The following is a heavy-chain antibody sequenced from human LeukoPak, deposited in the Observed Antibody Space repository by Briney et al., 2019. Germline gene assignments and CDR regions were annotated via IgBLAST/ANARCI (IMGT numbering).Heavy chain of an antibody. CDR1: GFTFSSYS. CDR2: ISSSSSYI. V-gene: IGHV3-21*01. J-gene: IGHJ4*02. D-gene: IGHD2-2*01. CDR3: ARVVCSSTSCYIDDLYYFDY. Sequence: KPGGSLRLSCAASGFTFSSYSMNWVRQAPGKGLEWVSSISSSSSYIYYADSVKGRFTISRDNAKNSLYLQMNSLKAEDTAVYYCARVVCSSTSCYIDDLYYFDYWGQGTLVTVSS.